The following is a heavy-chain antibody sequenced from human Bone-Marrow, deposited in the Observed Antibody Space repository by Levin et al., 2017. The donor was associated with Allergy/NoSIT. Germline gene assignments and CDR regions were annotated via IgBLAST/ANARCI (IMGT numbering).Heavy chain of an antibody. Sequence: PGESLKISCKGSGYSFTRCWIGWVRQMPGKGLEWMGIIYPGDSDTRYSPSFQGQVTISADKSINTAYLQWSSLKASDTAMYYCARLEHVAATPYFYFYYMDVWGKGTTVTVSS. D-gene: IGHD6-19*01. CDR3: ARLEHVAATPYFYFYYMDV. CDR1: GYSFTRCW. CDR2: IYPGDSDT. V-gene: IGHV5-51*01. J-gene: IGHJ6*03.